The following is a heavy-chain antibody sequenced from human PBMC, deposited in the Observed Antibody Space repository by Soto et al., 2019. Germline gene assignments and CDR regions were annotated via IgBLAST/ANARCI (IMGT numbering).Heavy chain of an antibody. V-gene: IGHV4-30-4*01. CDR3: ARDLSMTTVTSYYYYGMDV. Sequence: SETLSLTCTVSGGSISSGDYYWSWIRQPPGKGLEWIGYFYYSGSTYYNPSLKSRVTISVDTSKNQFSLKLSSVTAADTAVYYCARDLSMTTVTSYYYYGMDVWGQGTTVTVSS. CDR2: FYYSGST. CDR1: GGSISSGDYY. D-gene: IGHD4-4*01. J-gene: IGHJ6*02.